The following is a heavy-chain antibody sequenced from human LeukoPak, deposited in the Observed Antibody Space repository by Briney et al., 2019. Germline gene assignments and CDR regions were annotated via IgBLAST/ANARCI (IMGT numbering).Heavy chain of an antibody. CDR2: IYSGGST. J-gene: IGHJ4*02. V-gene: IGHV3-66*01. CDR3: AREGYYDYVWGSYRYFNY. Sequence: GGSLRLSCAASGFTVSSNYVSWVRQAPGKGLEWVSVIYSGGSTYYADSVKGRFTISRDNSKNTLYLQMNSLRAEDTAVYYCAREGYYDYVWGSYRYFNYWGQGTLVTVSS. CDR1: GFTVSSNY. D-gene: IGHD3-16*02.